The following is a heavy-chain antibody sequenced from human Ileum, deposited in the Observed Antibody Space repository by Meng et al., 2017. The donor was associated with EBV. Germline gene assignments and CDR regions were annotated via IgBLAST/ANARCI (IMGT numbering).Heavy chain of an antibody. CDR3: ARSVDFWGGYGEPTKPYYFDY. CDR2: FSPYNGNT. J-gene: IGHJ4*02. Sequence: VKLEESGEEVKATWASGKGPCKVSGYTFTTYGINWGRQAPGKGLEWMGWFSPYNGNTNITQKFQGRVTMTIDTTTSTIYMQLRSLRSDDTAVYYCARSVDFWGGYGEPTKPYYFDYWGQGVLVTVSS. CDR1: GYTFTTYG. D-gene: IGHD3-3*01. V-gene: IGHV1-18*01.